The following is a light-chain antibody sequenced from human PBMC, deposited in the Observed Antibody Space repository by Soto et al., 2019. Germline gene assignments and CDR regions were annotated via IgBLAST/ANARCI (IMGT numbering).Light chain of an antibody. CDR3: MQALQTRST. V-gene: IGKV2-28*01. CDR2: LGS. CDR1: QSLLHSNGYNY. J-gene: IGKJ1*01. Sequence: IVLTQSPLSLPVTPGEPASISCRSSQSLLHSNGYNYLDWYLQKPGQSPRLLIYLGSNRASGVPDRISGSGSGTDFTLKISRVEAGDGGIYYCMQALQTRSTFGQGTKVEI.